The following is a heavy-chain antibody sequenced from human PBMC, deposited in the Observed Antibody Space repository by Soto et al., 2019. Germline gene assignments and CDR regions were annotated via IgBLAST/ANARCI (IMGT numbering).Heavy chain of an antibody. V-gene: IGHV1-18*01. CDR1: GYSFRNFG. D-gene: IGHD1-26*01. CDR3: ARENSYFDT. J-gene: IGHJ4*02. Sequence: QVQLVQSGAEVKKPGASVRVTCKASGYSFRNFGIGWVRQAPGQGLEWMGWISAYNRNAIYAPKFQGRLTMTADTSTNTAFMELRSLISDDTAVYYCARENSYFDTWGLGTLVTVSS. CDR2: ISAYNRNA.